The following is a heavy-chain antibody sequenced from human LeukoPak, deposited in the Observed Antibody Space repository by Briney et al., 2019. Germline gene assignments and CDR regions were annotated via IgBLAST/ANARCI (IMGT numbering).Heavy chain of an antibody. J-gene: IGHJ5*02. CDR2: IKTDGSIT. Sequence: GGSLRLSCAASGFSFSVYWMHWVRQAPGKGPVWVSRIKTDGSITDYADFVKGRFTISRDNSKNTLYLQMNSLRDEDTAVYYCAKGAKRVVGATTHWFDPWGQGTLVTVSS. V-gene: IGHV3-74*01. D-gene: IGHD1-26*01. CDR3: AKGAKRVVGATTHWFDP. CDR1: GFSFSVYW.